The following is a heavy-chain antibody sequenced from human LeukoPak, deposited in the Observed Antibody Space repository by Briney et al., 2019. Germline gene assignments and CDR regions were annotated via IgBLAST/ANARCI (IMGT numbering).Heavy chain of an antibody. D-gene: IGHD2-2*01. Sequence: GGSLRLSCAASGFTFNIYEMNWVRQAPGKGLEWVSYISSSGSTIYYADSVKGRFTISRDNARDSLYLQMNSLRVEDTAVYYCARETDSTLFDYWGQGTLATVSS. CDR3: ARETDSTLFDY. V-gene: IGHV3-48*03. CDR1: GFTFNIYE. J-gene: IGHJ4*02. CDR2: ISSSGSTI.